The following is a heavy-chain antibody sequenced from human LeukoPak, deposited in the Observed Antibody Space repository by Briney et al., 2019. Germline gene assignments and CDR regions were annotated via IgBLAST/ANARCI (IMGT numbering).Heavy chain of an antibody. Sequence: GEFLKISCKGSGYSFTSYWIGWVRQMPGKGLEWMGIIYPGDSDTRYSPSFQGQVTISADKSISTVYLQWSSLKASDTAMYYCARQTYSSRGSLYYGMDVWGKGTTVTVSS. CDR1: GYSFTSYW. CDR3: ARQTYSSRGSLYYGMDV. J-gene: IGHJ6*04. V-gene: IGHV5-51*01. CDR2: IYPGDSDT. D-gene: IGHD6-13*01.